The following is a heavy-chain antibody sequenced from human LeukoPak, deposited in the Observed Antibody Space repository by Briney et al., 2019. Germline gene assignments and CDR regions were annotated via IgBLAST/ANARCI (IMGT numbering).Heavy chain of an antibody. CDR2: IYYSGST. V-gene: IGHV4-59*06. J-gene: IGHJ1*01. Sequence: PSETLSLNCTVSGGSISSYYWSWTRQHPGKGLEWIGYIYYSGSTYYNPSLKSRVTISVDTSKNQFSLKLSSVTAADTAVYYCARDGYYDSSGYYYFQHWGQGTLVTVSS. D-gene: IGHD3-22*01. CDR1: GGSISSYY. CDR3: ARDGYYDSSGYYYFQH.